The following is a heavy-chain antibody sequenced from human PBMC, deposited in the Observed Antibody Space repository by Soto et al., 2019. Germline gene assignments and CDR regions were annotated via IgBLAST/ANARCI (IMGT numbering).Heavy chain of an antibody. CDR3: ARDHGGEFLKGSGMDV. V-gene: IGHV4-59*01. CDR2: IYYSGET. J-gene: IGHJ6*04. Sequence: QVQLQESGPGLVKPSETLSLTCTVSGDSISRYYWSWIRLSPGKGLEWIGYIYYSGETNYNPSVKSRFTTSVDRTKNQFSLKLSSVAAADKAVYYCARDHGGEFLKGSGMDVWGKGTTVTVSS. CDR1: GDSISRYY. D-gene: IGHD3-10*01.